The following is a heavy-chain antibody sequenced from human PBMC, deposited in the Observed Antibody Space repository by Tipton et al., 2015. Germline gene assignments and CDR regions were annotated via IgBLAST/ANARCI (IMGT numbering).Heavy chain of an antibody. Sequence: TLSLTCSVSGGSISSSSYYWSWIRQPPGKGLEWIGYISYTENTHNNPSLKSRVTISLDTSKNQFSLTLNSVTAADTAVYYCARGRRIIRYFDEWGQGSLVTVSS. CDR2: ISYTENT. J-gene: IGHJ4*02. CDR3: ARGRRIIRYFDE. V-gene: IGHV4-61*01. CDR1: GGSISSSSYY. D-gene: IGHD3-9*01.